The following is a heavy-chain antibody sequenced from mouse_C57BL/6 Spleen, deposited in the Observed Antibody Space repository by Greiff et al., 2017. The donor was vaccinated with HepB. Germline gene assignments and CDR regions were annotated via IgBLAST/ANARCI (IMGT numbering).Heavy chain of an antibody. D-gene: IGHD1-1*01. V-gene: IGHV1-4*01. CDR2: INPSSGYT. Sequence: QVHVKQSGAELARPGASVKMSCKASGYTFTSYTMHWVKQRPGQGLEWIGYINPSSGYTKYNQKFKDKATLTADKSSSTAYMQLSSLTSEDSAVYYCARRTTVVDFDYWGQGTTLTVSS. CDR1: GYTFTSYT. CDR3: ARRTTVVDFDY. J-gene: IGHJ2*01.